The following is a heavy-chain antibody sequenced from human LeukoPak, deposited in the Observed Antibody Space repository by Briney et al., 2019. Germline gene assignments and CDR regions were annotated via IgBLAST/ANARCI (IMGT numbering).Heavy chain of an antibody. CDR2: IYPADSDT. CDR3: ARQSRDGSKTRGYYFDY. CDR1: GYIFTNFW. J-gene: IGHJ4*02. Sequence: GESLKIPFQVSGYIFTNFWIGWVRPIPGKGLESMGIIYPADSDTTYSPSFQGQVTISADKSISTVYLQWSSLKASDTAMYYCARQSRDGSKTRGYYFDYWGQGTLVTVSS. V-gene: IGHV5-51*01. D-gene: IGHD3-10*01.